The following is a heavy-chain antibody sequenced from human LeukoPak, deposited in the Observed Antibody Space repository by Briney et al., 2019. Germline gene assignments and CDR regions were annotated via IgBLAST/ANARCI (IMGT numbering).Heavy chain of an antibody. CDR1: GYTLTELS. CDR3: ATDGNDYGDYRPFDY. J-gene: IGHJ4*02. V-gene: IGHV1-24*01. CDR2: FDPEDGET. Sequence: ASVKVSCKVSGYTLTELSMHWVRQAPGKGLEWMGGFDPEDGETIYAQKFQGRVTMTEDTSKDTAYMELSSLRSEDTAVYYCATDGNDYGDYRPFDYWGQGTLVTVSS. D-gene: IGHD4-17*01.